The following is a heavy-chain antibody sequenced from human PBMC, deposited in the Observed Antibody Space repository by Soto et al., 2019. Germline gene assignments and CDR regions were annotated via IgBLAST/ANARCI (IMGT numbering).Heavy chain of an antibody. V-gene: IGHV1-18*01. CDR3: ARVDLYYYDSSGYYTQRYNWFDP. D-gene: IGHD3-22*01. J-gene: IGHJ5*02. Sequence: ASVKVSCKASGYTFTSYGISWVRQAPGQGLEWMGWISAYNGNTNYAQKLQGRVTMTTDTSTSTAYMELRSLRSDDTAVYYCARVDLYYYDSSGYYTQRYNWFDPWGQGTLVTVSS. CDR1: GYTFTSYG. CDR2: ISAYNGNT.